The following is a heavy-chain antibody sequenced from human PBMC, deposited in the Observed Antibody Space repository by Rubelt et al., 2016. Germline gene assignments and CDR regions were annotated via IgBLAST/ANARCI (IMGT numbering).Heavy chain of an antibody. J-gene: IGHJ3*02. V-gene: IGHV4-39*01. D-gene: IGHD3-10*01. Sequence: QLHLHESGPGQVRPSETLSLTCTVSGDPINTNNYYWAWIRQPPGKGLEWIGSKYYSGRTFSNASLKRRVTISVDQSKNQFSLKLSSGTAADTAVYYCATSPKLEDAFDIWGQGTMVTVSS. CDR2: KYYSGRT. CDR3: ATSPKLEDAFDI. CDR1: GDPINTNNYY.